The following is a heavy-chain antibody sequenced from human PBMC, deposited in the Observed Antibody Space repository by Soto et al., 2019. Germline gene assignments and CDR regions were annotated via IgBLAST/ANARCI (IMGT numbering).Heavy chain of an antibody. J-gene: IGHJ6*02. CDR1: GYSFTSYW. V-gene: IGHV5-51*01. CDR3: GRSVVAATPPPYYYYGMDV. CDR2: IYPGDSDT. D-gene: IGHD2-15*01. Sequence: GESLKISCKGSGYSFTSYWSGWVRQMPGKGLEWMGIIYPGDSDTRYSPSFQAQVTISSDKSISTGYLQWSSLKASDTAMYYCGRSVVAATPPPYYYYGMDVWGQGTTVTVSS.